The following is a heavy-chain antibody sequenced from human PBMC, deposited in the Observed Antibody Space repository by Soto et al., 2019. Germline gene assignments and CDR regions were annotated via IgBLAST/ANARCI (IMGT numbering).Heavy chain of an antibody. CDR1: GGSISSGDYY. D-gene: IGHD1-1*01. CDR2: IYYSGST. J-gene: IGHJ6*02. CDR3: ARYRMGGMDV. V-gene: IGHV4-30-4*01. Sequence: SETLSLTCTVSGGSISSGDYYWSWIRQAPGKGLEWIGYIYYSGSTYYNPSLKSRVTISVDTSKNQFSLKLSSVTAADTAVYYCARYRMGGMDVWGQGTTVTVSS.